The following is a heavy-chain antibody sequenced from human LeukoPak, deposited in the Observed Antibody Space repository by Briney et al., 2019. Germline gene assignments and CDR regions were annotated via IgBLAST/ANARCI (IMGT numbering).Heavy chain of an antibody. V-gene: IGHV3-23*01. CDR3: AKDGYYSGSYYSDY. J-gene: IGHJ4*02. CDR1: GFTFSSYA. CDR2: ISGSGGSK. Sequence: PGGSLRLSCAASGFTFSSYAMSWVRQAPGKGLEWVSPISGSGGSKYYADSVKGRFTISRDNSKNTLYLQMNSLRAEDTAVYYCAKDGYYSGSYYSDYWGQGTLVTVFS. D-gene: IGHD1-26*01.